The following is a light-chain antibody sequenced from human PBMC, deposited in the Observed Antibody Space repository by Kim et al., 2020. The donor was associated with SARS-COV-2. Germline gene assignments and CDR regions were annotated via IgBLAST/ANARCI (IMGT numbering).Light chain of an antibody. CDR1: QSISTY. Sequence: EIMLTQSPATLSLSPGERATLSCRARQSISTYLAWYQQKPGQAPRLLISDASNRATGIPARFSGSGSGTEFTLTISSLEPEDFAVYYCQQPGAFGQGTKVDIK. CDR3: QQPGA. V-gene: IGKV3-11*01. CDR2: DAS. J-gene: IGKJ1*01.